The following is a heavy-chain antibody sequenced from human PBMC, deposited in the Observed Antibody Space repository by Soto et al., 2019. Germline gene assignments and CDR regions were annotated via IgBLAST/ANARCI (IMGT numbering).Heavy chain of an antibody. CDR3: ARGSKITIFGVVYPGVYYGMDV. Sequence: GGSLRLSCAASGFTFSSYAMHWVRQAPGKGLEWVAAISYDGSDQYYADSVKGRFTISRDNSKNTLYLQMNSLRAEDTAVYYCARGSKITIFGVVYPGVYYGMDVWGQGTTVTVSS. J-gene: IGHJ6*02. CDR2: ISYDGSDQ. V-gene: IGHV3-30-3*01. CDR1: GFTFSSYA. D-gene: IGHD3-3*01.